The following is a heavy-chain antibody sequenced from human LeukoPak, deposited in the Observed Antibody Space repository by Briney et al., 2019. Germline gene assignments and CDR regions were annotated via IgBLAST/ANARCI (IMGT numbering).Heavy chain of an antibody. CDR2: ISNSGGST. D-gene: IGHD3-3*01. V-gene: IGHV3-23*01. J-gene: IGHJ6*02. CDR3: ARAQSYYDFWSGYYKPYGMDV. CDR1: GFTFSSYA. Sequence: GGSLRLSCAASGFTFSSYAMSWVRQAPGKGLEWVSSISNSGGSTYYADSVKGRFTISRDNSKNTLYLQMNSLRAEDTAVYYCARAQSYYDFWSGYYKPYGMDVWGQGTTVTVSS.